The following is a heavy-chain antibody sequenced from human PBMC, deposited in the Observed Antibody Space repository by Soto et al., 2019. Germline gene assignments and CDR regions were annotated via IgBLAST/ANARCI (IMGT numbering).Heavy chain of an antibody. CDR3: STNSYFDY. J-gene: IGHJ4*02. CDR1: GFTFSNAW. Sequence: PGGSLRLSCAASGFTFSNAWMNWVRQSPGKGLQWVGRFKSKLDGGTTDYAAPVKGRFTISRDDSKNMFYLQMDSLKSEDTAVYYCSTNSYFDYWGQGTLVTVSS. V-gene: IGHV3-15*01. CDR2: FKSKLDGGTT.